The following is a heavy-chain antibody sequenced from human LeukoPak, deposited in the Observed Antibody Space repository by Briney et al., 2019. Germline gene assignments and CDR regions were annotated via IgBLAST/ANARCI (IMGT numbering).Heavy chain of an antibody. Sequence: GGSLRLSCAASEFTFTSYELNWVRQAPGKGLEWVSYISSSGNTISYADSVKGRFTISRDNAKNSLYLQVISLRAEDTAVYYCARGPSIAARYDAFDIWGQGTMVTVS. CDR3: ARGPSIAARYDAFDI. J-gene: IGHJ3*02. V-gene: IGHV3-48*03. CDR1: EFTFTSYE. D-gene: IGHD6-6*01. CDR2: ISSSGNTI.